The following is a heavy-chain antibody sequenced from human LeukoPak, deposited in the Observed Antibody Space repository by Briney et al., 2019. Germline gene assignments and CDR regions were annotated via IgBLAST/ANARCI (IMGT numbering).Heavy chain of an antibody. D-gene: IGHD3-9*01. CDR2: IWYDGSNK. J-gene: IGHJ4*02. V-gene: IGHV3-33*01. CDR1: GFTFSSYG. Sequence: PGGSLRLSCAASGFTFSSYGMHWVRQAPGKGLEWVAAIWYDGSNKYYADSVKGRFTISRDNSKNTLYLQMNSLRAEDTAVYYCARDLFSQFGLTPPRMKYYDTFDGPGGIDYWGQGTLVTVSS. CDR3: ARDLFSQFGLTPPRMKYYDTFDGPGGIDY.